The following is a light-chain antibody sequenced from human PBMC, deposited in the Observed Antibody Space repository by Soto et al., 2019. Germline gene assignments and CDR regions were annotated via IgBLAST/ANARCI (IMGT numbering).Light chain of an antibody. CDR2: DAS. CDR1: QSVSSY. CDR3: EQRSNWPPLT. J-gene: IGKJ4*01. V-gene: IGKV3-11*01. Sequence: EIVLTQSPATLSLSPGERATLSCRASQSVSSYLAWYQQKPGQAPRLLIYDASNRATGTPALFSGSGSGTDVTLAISSLQPEDFAVYYYEQRSNWPPLTFGGGTKVEIK.